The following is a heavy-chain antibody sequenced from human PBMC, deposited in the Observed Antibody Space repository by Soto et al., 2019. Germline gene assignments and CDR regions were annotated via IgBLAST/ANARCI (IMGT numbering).Heavy chain of an antibody. CDR2: LSNHNGGT. J-gene: IGHJ4*02. Sequence: QVQLVQSGAEVKKPGASVKVSCKATGYTFTSYGISWVRQAPGQGLEWMGWLSNHNGGTNYAPKLQDRVTLTTDISTSTAYMEMRRLTSDDTAVYYCARDISYGSGTSYGYWGQGTLVTVSS. V-gene: IGHV1-18*01. CDR1: GYTFTSYG. D-gene: IGHD3-10*01. CDR3: ARDISYGSGTSYGY.